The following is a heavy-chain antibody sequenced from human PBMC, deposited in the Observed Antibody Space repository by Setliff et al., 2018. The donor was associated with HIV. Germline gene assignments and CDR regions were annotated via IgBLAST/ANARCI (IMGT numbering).Heavy chain of an antibody. J-gene: IGHJ3*02. D-gene: IGHD3-3*01. CDR3: AENWSPSIFSAPTNAFDI. V-gene: IGHV1-69*06. CDR2: IIPIFGKT. Sequence: SVKVSCKGFGGTFSTYSLSWVRQAPGQGLEWMGGIIPIFGKTNYAQKFQGRVTITADKSTTTAFMDLSGLRSEDTAVYYCAENWSPSIFSAPTNAFDIWGQGTMGTVS. CDR1: GGTFSTYS.